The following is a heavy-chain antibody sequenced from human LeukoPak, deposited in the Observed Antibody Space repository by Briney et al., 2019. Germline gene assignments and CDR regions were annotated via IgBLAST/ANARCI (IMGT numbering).Heavy chain of an antibody. Sequence: SETLSLTCTVSGGSISPYFWSWIQQPPGKGLEWIGYIYYTGSTSYNPSLKSRVTISADTSKNQFSLKLRSVTAADTAVYYCARHYPNHRYDSSGYYYGGFDYWGQGTPVTVSS. CDR1: GGSISPYF. D-gene: IGHD3-22*01. CDR2: IYYTGST. V-gene: IGHV4-59*08. J-gene: IGHJ4*02. CDR3: ARHYPNHRYDSSGYYYGGFDY.